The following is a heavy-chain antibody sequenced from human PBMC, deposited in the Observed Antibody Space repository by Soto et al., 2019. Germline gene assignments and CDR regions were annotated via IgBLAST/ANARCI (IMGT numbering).Heavy chain of an antibody. CDR1: GFTFSNYA. J-gene: IGHJ6*02. Sequence: EVQLLESGGGLVQPGGSRRLSCAASGFTFSNYAMTWVRQAPGMGLEWVSSISGSGGSTYYADSVKGRFTISRDNSKDTVYLQMNSMRDDDPALDYCGTRADCLSADCGEDYFGVAVWGQGTTVTVFS. CDR3: GTRADCLSADCGEDYFGVAV. D-gene: IGHD2-21*02. CDR2: ISGSGGST. V-gene: IGHV3-23*01.